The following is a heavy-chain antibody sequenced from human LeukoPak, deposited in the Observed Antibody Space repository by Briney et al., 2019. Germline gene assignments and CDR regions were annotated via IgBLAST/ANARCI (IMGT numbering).Heavy chain of an antibody. Sequence: ASVKVSCKASGYTFTGYYMHWVRQAPGQGLEWMGRINPNSGGTNYAQKFQGRVTMTRDTSISTAYMELSRLRSDDTAVYYCARDRGRDSSGYLGDYWGQGTLVTVSS. CDR3: ARDRGRDSSGYLGDY. CDR2: INPNSGGT. V-gene: IGHV1-2*06. CDR1: GYTFTGYY. J-gene: IGHJ4*02. D-gene: IGHD3-22*01.